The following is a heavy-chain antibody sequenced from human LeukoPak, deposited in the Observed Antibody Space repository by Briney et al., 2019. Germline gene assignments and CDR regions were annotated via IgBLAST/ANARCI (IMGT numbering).Heavy chain of an antibody. J-gene: IGHJ5*02. CDR3: ANIAVAGT. D-gene: IGHD6-19*01. Sequence: SETLSLTCAVYGGSFSGYYWSWFRDPPGKGLEWIGEINHSGSTNYNPSLKSRVTISVDTSKNQFSLKLSSVTAADTAVYYCANIAVAGTWGQGTLVTVSS. CDR2: INHSGST. V-gene: IGHV4-34*01. CDR1: GGSFSGYY.